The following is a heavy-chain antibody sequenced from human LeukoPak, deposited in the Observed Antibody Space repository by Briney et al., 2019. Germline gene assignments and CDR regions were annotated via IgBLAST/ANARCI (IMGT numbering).Heavy chain of an antibody. Sequence: PSETLSLTCTVSGASISSGEYYWSWIRQPAGKGLKWIGCIYTSGSTNYNPSLKSRVTISVDTSKNQFFLKLTSVTAADTAMYYCAREAYDVLTSDWFDPWGQGTLVTVSS. V-gene: IGHV4-61*02. CDR3: AREAYDVLTSDWFDP. CDR2: IYTSGST. CDR1: GASISSGEYY. J-gene: IGHJ5*02. D-gene: IGHD3-9*01.